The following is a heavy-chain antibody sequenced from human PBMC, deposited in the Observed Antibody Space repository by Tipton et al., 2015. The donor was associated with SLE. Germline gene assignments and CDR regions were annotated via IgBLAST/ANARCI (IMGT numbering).Heavy chain of an antibody. D-gene: IGHD3-10*01. Sequence: TLSLTCAVYGGSFSGYYWSWIRQPPGKGLEWIGEINQGGTTNYNPALMSRVTISVDTSKNQFSLKLSSVTAADTAVYYCARGLMVRGVKVDYWGQGTLVTVSS. CDR3: ARGLMVRGVKVDY. CDR1: GGSFSGYY. J-gene: IGHJ4*02. V-gene: IGHV4-34*01. CDR2: INQGGTT.